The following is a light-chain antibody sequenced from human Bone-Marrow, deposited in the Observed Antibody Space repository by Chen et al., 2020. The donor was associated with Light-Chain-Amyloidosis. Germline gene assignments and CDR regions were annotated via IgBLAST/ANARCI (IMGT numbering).Light chain of an antibody. V-gene: IGLV6-57*01. CDR1: SGSIATNY. J-gene: IGLJ3*02. CDR2: EDD. Sequence: NFMLTQPHSVSESPGQTVIIACTRSSGSIATNYVQWYPQRPGSSPTTVIYEDDQRPSGVPDRFSFSVDTSSPSATLTFAELTTEDEADYSCPSYPGRSQWVFGAGSKLSVL. CDR3: PSYPGRSQWV.